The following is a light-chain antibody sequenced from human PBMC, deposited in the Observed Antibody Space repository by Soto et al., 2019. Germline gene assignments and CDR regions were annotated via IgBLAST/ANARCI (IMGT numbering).Light chain of an antibody. CDR2: DAS. V-gene: IGKV3-11*01. Sequence: VLAQSPSTLSVSPGERATLSCRASQSVSSYLAWYQQKPGQAPRLLIYDASNRATGIPARFSGSGSGTDFTLTISSLEPEDFAVYYCQQRSNWPQITFGQGTRLAI. J-gene: IGKJ5*01. CDR3: QQRSNWPQIT. CDR1: QSVSSY.